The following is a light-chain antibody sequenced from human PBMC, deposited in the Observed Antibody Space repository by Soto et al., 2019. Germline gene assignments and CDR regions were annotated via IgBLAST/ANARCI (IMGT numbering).Light chain of an antibody. CDR1: QTVRNNY. J-gene: IGKJ1*01. CDR3: QHYYTSYTT. Sequence: EIVLTQSPGTLSLSPGERATLSCRASQTVRNNYLAWYQQKPGQPPRHLIFGASTRATGIPDGFSGSWTGTDFTLTISRLEPEDFAVYYCQHYYTSYTTFGQGTKVDIK. CDR2: GAS. V-gene: IGKV3-20*01.